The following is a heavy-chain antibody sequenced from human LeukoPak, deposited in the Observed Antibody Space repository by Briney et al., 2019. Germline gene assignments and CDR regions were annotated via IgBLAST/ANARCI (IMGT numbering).Heavy chain of an antibody. D-gene: IGHD3-16*01. Sequence: ASVKVSCKVSGYTLTELCMHWVRQARGKGDEWMGGWDAEDGERIYAQKFQGRVTMTDHTSTDTAYMELSSLRSEDTAVYYCASGRLERLDAFDIWGQGTMVTVSS. CDR2: WDAEDGER. J-gene: IGHJ3*02. CDR3: ASGRLERLDAFDI. CDR1: GYTLTELC. V-gene: IGHV1-24*01.